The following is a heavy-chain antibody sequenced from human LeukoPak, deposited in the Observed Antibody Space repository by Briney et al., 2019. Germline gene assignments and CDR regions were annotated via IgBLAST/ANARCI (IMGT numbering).Heavy chain of an antibody. V-gene: IGHV4-39*07. D-gene: IGHD6-13*01. J-gene: IGHJ4*02. CDR3: ARGPDIAAAGFDY. Sequence: SETLSLTCTVSGGSISSSSYYWGWIRQPPGKGLEWIGSIYYSGSTYYNPSLKSRVTISVDTSKNQFSLKLSSVTAADTAVYYCARGPDIAAAGFDYWGQGTLVTVSS. CDR1: GGSISSSSYY. CDR2: IYYSGST.